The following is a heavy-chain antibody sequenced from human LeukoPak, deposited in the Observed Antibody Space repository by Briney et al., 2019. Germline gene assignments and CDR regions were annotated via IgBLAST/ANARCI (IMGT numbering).Heavy chain of an antibody. CDR3: TRHDAVPVIGHGMGV. Sequence: PSETLSLTFTVSGGSISSYHWSWIRQPPGKGLEWIGYIYYTGVTNYNPSLESRVTISVDTSKNQFSLKLNSVTAADTAVYYCTRHDAVPVIGHGMGVWGQGTTVTVSS. D-gene: IGHD3-16*02. J-gene: IGHJ6*02. CDR1: GGSISSYH. V-gene: IGHV4-59*08. CDR2: IYYTGVT.